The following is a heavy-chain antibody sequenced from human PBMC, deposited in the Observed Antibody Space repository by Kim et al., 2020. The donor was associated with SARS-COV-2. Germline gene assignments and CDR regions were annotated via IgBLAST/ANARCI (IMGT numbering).Heavy chain of an antibody. Sequence: GGSLRLSCAASGFTFSSYAMSWVRQAPGKGLEWVSAISGSGGSTYYADSVKGRFTISRDNSKNTLYLQMNSLRAEDTAVYYCAKDPPSPGYCSSTSCYGAFDIWGQGTMVTVSS. CDR3: AKDPPSPGYCSSTSCYGAFDI. CDR2: ISGSGGST. CDR1: GFTFSSYA. V-gene: IGHV3-23*01. D-gene: IGHD2-2*01. J-gene: IGHJ3*02.